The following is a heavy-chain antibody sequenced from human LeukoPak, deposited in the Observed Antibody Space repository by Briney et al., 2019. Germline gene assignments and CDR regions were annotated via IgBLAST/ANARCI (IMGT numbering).Heavy chain of an antibody. Sequence: GGSLRLSCAASGFSFDDYDMHWVRQAPGKGLEWVSTISGRGSTTYYADLVRGRFTISRDNSKNTLYLQMNSLRVEDTAVYYCAKDIVVVPPAMDYCGQGTLVTVSS. J-gene: IGHJ4*02. V-gene: IGHV3-23*01. CDR2: ISGRGSTT. CDR3: AKDIVVVPPAMDY. CDR1: GFSFDDYD. D-gene: IGHD2-2*01.